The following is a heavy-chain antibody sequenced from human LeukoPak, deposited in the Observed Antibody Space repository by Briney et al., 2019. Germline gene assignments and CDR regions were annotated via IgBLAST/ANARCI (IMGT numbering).Heavy chain of an antibody. CDR3: ARDREDYYGSGPGFDY. V-gene: IGHV1-18*01. CDR2: ISGYNGKT. Sequence: ASVRVSCKASGYSFTNYGVTWVRQAPGQGLEWMGWISGYNGKTKYEQKFQGRVTMTTDTPTSTAYMELTNLRSDDTAVYYCARDREDYYGSGPGFDYWGQGTPVTVSS. D-gene: IGHD3-10*01. CDR1: GYSFTNYG. J-gene: IGHJ4*02.